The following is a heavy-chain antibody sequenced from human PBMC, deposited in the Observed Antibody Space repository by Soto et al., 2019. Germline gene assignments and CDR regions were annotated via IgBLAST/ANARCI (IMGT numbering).Heavy chain of an antibody. CDR1: GFSFNNHA. CDR2: ISGSGSTT. Sequence: VQLLESGGGLVRPGGSLRLSCAASGFSFNNHAMTWVRQAPGKGLEWVSGISGSGSTTHYADSVKGRFTISRDNSKDTLYLQMNSLRPEDTAVYYCAKDRLMLTMVVVGAFDFWGLGTMVTVSS. D-gene: IGHD3-22*01. J-gene: IGHJ3*01. CDR3: AKDRLMLTMVVVGAFDF. V-gene: IGHV3-23*01.